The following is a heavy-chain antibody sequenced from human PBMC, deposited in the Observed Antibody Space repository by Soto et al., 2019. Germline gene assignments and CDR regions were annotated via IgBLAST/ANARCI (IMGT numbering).Heavy chain of an antibody. D-gene: IGHD3-3*01. J-gene: IGHJ6*02. CDR3: ARDRGYDFWSGYFSESDVLLGYYGMDV. V-gene: IGHV4-61*01. CDR1: GVSVSSGRYY. CDR2: IYYSGST. Sequence: SETLSLTCTVSGVSVSSGRYYWSWIRQPPGKGLEWIGYIYYSGSTNYNPSLKSRVTISVDTSKNQFSLKLSSVTAAVTAVYYCARDRGYDFWSGYFSESDVLLGYYGMDVWGQGTTVTVSS.